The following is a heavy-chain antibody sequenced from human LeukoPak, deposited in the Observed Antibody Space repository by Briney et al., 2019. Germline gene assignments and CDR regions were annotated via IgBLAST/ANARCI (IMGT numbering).Heavy chain of an antibody. V-gene: IGHV4-4*07. J-gene: IGHJ3*02. CDR2: IYTSGST. CDR3: ARAYYYDSSGHPLNAFDI. Sequence: SETLSLTCTVSGGSISSYYWSWIRQPAGKGLEWIGRIYTSGSTNYNPSLKSRVTMSVDTSKNQFSLKLSSVTAADTAVYYCARAYYYDSSGHPLNAFDIWGQGTMVTVSS. CDR1: GGSISSYY. D-gene: IGHD3-22*01.